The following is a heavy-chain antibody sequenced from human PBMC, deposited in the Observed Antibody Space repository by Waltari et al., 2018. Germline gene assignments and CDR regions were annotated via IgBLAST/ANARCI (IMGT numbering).Heavy chain of an antibody. V-gene: IGHV1-69-2*01. Sequence: EVQLVQSGAEVKKPGATVKISCKASGYTFTDYYMHWVQQAPGKGLEWMGRVGPEEGETIYAEKFQGRVTITADTSTDTAYMELSSLRSEDTAVYYCATDLGYSGSYYVDYWGQGTLVTVSS. CDR1: GYTFTDYY. J-gene: IGHJ4*02. CDR3: ATDLGYSGSYYVDY. D-gene: IGHD1-26*01. CDR2: VGPEEGET.